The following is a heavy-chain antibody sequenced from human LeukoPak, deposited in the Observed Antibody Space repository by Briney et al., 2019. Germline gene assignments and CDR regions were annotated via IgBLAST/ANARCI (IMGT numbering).Heavy chain of an antibody. J-gene: IGHJ4*02. Sequence: PGGSLRLSCAASGFTFSSYSMNWVRQAPGKGLEWVSSISSSSSTIYYADSVKGRFTISRDNAKNSLYLQMNSLRAEDTTVYYCAGGVEMATLGYWGQGTLVTVSS. CDR1: GFTFSSYS. V-gene: IGHV3-48*04. D-gene: IGHD5-24*01. CDR2: ISSSSSTI. CDR3: AGGVEMATLGY.